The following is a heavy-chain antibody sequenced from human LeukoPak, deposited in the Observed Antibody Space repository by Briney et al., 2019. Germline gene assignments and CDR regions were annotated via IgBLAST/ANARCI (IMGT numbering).Heavy chain of an antibody. CDR2: IYHSGST. CDR3: ARGLSASSPDY. CDR1: GYSISSGYY. Sequence: SETLSLTCTVSGYSISSGYYWGWIRQPPGKGLEWIGSIYHSGSTYYNPSLKSRVTISVDTSKNQFSLKLSSVTAADTAVYYCARGLSASSPDYWGQGTLVTVSS. D-gene: IGHD3-3*01. J-gene: IGHJ4*02. V-gene: IGHV4-38-2*02.